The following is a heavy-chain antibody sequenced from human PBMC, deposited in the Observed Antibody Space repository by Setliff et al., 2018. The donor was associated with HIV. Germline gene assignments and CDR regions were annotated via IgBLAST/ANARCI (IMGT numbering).Heavy chain of an antibody. D-gene: IGHD4-17*01. CDR3: AIAPLESMMTTANYFDS. CDR2: IHHTGRT. Sequence: KPSETLSLTCAVSGGSFSGDFWTWIRQAPGKGLEWIGEIHHTGRTDYNPSLKGRVTISVDTSKSQSTLRLHSVTAADTAVYYCAIAPLESMMTTANYFDSWGQGTLVTVSS. CDR1: GGSFSGDF. J-gene: IGHJ4*02. V-gene: IGHV4-34*01.